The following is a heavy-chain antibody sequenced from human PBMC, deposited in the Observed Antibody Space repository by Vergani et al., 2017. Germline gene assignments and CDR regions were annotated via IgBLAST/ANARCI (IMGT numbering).Heavy chain of an antibody. CDR1: GGSISSGGYY. J-gene: IGHJ6*02. CDR3: ARDFRDQLLVYGMDV. V-gene: IGHV4-31*03. CDR2: IYYSGST. Sequence: QVQLQESGPGLVKPSQTLSLTCTVSGGSISSGGYYWSWIRQPPGKGLEWIGYIYYSGSTYYNPSLKSRVTISVDTSKNQFSLKLSSVTAADTAVYYCARDFRDQLLVYGMDVWGQGTTVTVSS. D-gene: IGHD2-2*01.